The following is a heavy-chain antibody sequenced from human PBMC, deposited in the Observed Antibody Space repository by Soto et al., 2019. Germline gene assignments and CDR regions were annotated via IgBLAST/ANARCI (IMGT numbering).Heavy chain of an antibody. Sequence: SETLSLTCAVYGGSFSGYYWSWIRQPPGKGLEWIGEVNHSGSTNYNPSLKSRVTISVDTSKNQFSLKLSSVTAADTAVYYCTRSGYYYWGQGTLVTVSS. J-gene: IGHJ4*02. V-gene: IGHV4-34*01. CDR3: TRSGYYY. CDR1: GGSFSGYY. D-gene: IGHD3-22*01. CDR2: VNHSGST.